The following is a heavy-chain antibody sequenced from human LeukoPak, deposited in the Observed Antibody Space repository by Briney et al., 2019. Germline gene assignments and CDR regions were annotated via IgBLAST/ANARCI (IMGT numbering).Heavy chain of an antibody. D-gene: IGHD3-10*02. J-gene: IGHJ6*04. Sequence: PGGSLRLSCAASGFTFSSYEMNWVRQAPGKGLEWVSYISSSGSTIYYADSVKGRFTISRDNAKSSLYLQMNSLRAEDTAVYYCAELGITIIGGVWGKGTTVTISS. CDR3: AELGITIIGGV. CDR1: GFTFSSYE. V-gene: IGHV3-48*03. CDR2: ISSSGSTI.